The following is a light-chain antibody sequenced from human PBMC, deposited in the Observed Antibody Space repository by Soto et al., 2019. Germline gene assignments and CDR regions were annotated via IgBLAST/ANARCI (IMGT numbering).Light chain of an antibody. J-gene: IGLJ3*02. CDR1: SSDVGGYNY. CDR3: CSAAGPYTSV. V-gene: IGLV2-11*01. Sequence: QSVLTQPRSVSGAPGQSVTISCTGTSSDVGGYNYFSWYQQPPGNAPHLMIDDVSTRPSGVPDCFACSKSGNTASLTTSGLHAEEAADYYCCSAAGPYTSVFGGGTKLTVL. CDR2: DVS.